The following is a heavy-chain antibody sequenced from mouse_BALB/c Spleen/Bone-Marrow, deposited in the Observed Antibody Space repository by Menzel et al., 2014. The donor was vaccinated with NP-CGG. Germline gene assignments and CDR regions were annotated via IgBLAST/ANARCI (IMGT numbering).Heavy chain of an antibody. J-gene: IGHJ4*01. CDR2: ISSGGSYT. V-gene: IGHV5-9-3*01. Sequence: EVNVVESGGGLVKPGGSLKLSCAASGFTFSSYAMSWVRQTPEKRLEWVATISSGGSYTYYPDSVKGRFTISRDNAKNTLYLQMSSLRSEDTAMYYCARHDGYYAMDYWGQGTSVTVSS. CDR1: GFTFSSYA. D-gene: IGHD2-3*01. CDR3: ARHDGYYAMDY.